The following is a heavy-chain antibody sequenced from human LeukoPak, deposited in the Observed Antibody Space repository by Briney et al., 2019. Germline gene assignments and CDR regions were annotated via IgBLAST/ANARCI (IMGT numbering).Heavy chain of an antibody. CDR2: INHSGST. CDR1: GGSFSGYY. Sequence: PSETLSLTCAVYGGSFSGYYWSWIRQPPGKGLEWIGEINHSGSTNYNPSLKSRVTISVDTSKNQFSLKLSSVTAADTAIYYCARVLLYSYGYIDYWGQGTLVTVSS. J-gene: IGHJ4*02. CDR3: ARVLLYSYGYIDY. D-gene: IGHD5-18*01. V-gene: IGHV4-34*01.